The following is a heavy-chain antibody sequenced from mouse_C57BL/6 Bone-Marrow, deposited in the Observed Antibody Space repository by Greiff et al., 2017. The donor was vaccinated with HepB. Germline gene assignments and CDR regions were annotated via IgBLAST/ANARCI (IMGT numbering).Heavy chain of an antibody. CDR2: IDPSDSYT. J-gene: IGHJ2*01. D-gene: IGHD2-5*01. V-gene: IGHV1-59*01. Sequence: VQLQQSGAELVKPGASVKLSCKASGYTFTSYWMHWVKQRPGQGLEWIGVIDPSDSYTNYNQKFKGKATLTVDTSSSTAYMQLSSLTSEDSAVYYCARRENSNYGEYVDYWGQGTTLTVSS. CDR3: ARRENSNYGEYVDY. CDR1: GYTFTSYW.